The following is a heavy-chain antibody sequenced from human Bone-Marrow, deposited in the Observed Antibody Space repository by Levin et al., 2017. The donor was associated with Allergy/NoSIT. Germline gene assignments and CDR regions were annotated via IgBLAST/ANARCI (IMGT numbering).Heavy chain of an antibody. CDR1: GFTVSSNY. Sequence: SCAASGFTVSSNYMSWVRQAPGKGLEWVSVIYSGGSTYYADSVKGRFTISRDNSKNTLYLQMNSLRAEDTAVYYCASWVGGSGSYYNGDYWGQGTLVTVSS. V-gene: IGHV3-66*01. D-gene: IGHD3-10*01. CDR3: ASWVGGSGSYYNGDY. CDR2: IYSGGST. J-gene: IGHJ4*02.